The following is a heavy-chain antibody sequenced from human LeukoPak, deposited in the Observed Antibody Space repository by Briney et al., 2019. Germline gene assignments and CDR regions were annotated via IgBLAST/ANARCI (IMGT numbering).Heavy chain of an antibody. D-gene: IGHD3-3*01. CDR1: GFTFSSYA. CDR2: ISGSGGST. Sequence: GGSLRLSCAASGFTFSSYAMSWVRQAPGKGLEWVSAISGSGGSTYYADSVKGRFTISRDNSKNTLYLLMNSLRAEDTAVYYCAKDRRTDNYDFWSGPFDYWGQGTLVTVSS. CDR3: AKDRRTDNYDFWSGPFDY. V-gene: IGHV3-23*01. J-gene: IGHJ4*02.